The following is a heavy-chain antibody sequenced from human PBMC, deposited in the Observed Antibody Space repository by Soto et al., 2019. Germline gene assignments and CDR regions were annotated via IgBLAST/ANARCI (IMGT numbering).Heavy chain of an antibody. CDR1: GYTFTGYY. Sequence: ASVKVSCKASGYTFTGYYMHWVRQAPGQGLEWMGWINPNSGGTNYAQKFQGWVTMTRDTSISTAYMELSRLRSDDTAVYYCARVKDYDYGGYVYDYWGQGTLVTVSS. CDR3: ARVKDYDYGGYVYDY. J-gene: IGHJ4*02. V-gene: IGHV1-2*04. D-gene: IGHD4-17*01. CDR2: INPNSGGT.